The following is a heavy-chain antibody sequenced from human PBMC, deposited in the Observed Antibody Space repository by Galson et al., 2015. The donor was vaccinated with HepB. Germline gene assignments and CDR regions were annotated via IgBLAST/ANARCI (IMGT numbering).Heavy chain of an antibody. V-gene: IGHV3-64D*06. CDR2: ITKNGDNT. CDR1: GFSFGSSW. J-gene: IGHJ4*02. Sequence: SLRLSCAASGFSFGSSWMDWVRQAPGKGLEYVSTITKNGDNTYYADSLKGRFTISRDNSKNTLYLQMSGLRVEDTALYYCVKDGTATMTHLDYWGQGTLVTVSS. CDR3: VKDGTATMTHLDY. D-gene: IGHD5-12*01.